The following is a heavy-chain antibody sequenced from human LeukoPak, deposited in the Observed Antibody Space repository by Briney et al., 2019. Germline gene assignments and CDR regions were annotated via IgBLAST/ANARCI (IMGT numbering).Heavy chain of an antibody. Sequence: GGSLRLSCVASGFSFRNSWMTWVRRAPGKGLEWVANIKQGGTSKYYVDSVKDRFTISRDDAKNSLFLQMNSLRVGDTAVYYCGRGEGFLVDHWGQGTLVTVSS. V-gene: IGHV3-7*01. D-gene: IGHD3-3*01. J-gene: IGHJ4*02. CDR3: GRGEGFLVDH. CDR2: IKQGGTSK. CDR1: GFSFRNSW.